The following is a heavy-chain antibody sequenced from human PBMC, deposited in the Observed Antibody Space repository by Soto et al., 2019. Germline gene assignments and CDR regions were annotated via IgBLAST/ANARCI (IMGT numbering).Heavy chain of an antibody. CDR2: VSGYNDKT. D-gene: IGHD2-21*01. J-gene: IGHJ4*02. CDR3: ARDFYPVAYFFDY. CDR1: GYTFTNHG. Sequence: ASVKVSCKASGYTFTNHGISWVRQAPGQGLEGVGWVSGYNDKTKSAQKFQGRVTMTTDTSTSTAYMELRSLRSDDTAVYYCARDFYPVAYFFDYWGQGTLVIVS. V-gene: IGHV1-18*04.